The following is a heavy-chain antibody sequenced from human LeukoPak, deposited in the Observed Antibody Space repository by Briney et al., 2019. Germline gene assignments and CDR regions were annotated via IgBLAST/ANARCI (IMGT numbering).Heavy chain of an antibody. J-gene: IGHJ4*02. CDR3: ARGDERYGSGSYPVFDY. CDR2: INPSGGGT. Sequence: GASVKVSCKASGYTFTSYYMHWVRQAPGQGPEWMGIINPSGGGTSYAQKFQGRVTMTRDTSTSTVYMELSSLRSEDTAVYYCARGDERYGSGSYPVFDYWGQGTLVTVSS. CDR1: GYTFTSYY. V-gene: IGHV1-46*01. D-gene: IGHD3-10*01.